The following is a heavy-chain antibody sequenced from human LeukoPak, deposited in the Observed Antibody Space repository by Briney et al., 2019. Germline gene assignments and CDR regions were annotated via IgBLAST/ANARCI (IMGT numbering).Heavy chain of an antibody. J-gene: IGHJ4*02. V-gene: IGHV3-69-1*01. CDR3: AKDRQPVTYYYGSGAETGDY. CDR2: SSSSGII. D-gene: IGHD3-10*01. Sequence: GGSLRLSCAASGFTFIDYYMSWIRQAPGKGLEWISSSSSSGIIYYADSVKGRFTISRDDAKNSLCLQMNSLRAEDTAVYYCAKDRQPVTYYYGSGAETGDYWGQGTLVTVSS. CDR1: GFTFIDYY.